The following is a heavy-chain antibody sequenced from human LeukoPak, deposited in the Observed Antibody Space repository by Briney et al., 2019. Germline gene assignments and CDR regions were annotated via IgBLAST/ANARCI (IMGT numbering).Heavy chain of an antibody. V-gene: IGHV3-23*01. CDR2: ISGSGGST. J-gene: IGHJ4*02. Sequence: PGGSLRLSCAASGFTFSSYAMSWVRQAPGKGLEWVSAISGSGGSTYYADSVKGRFTISRDNSKNTVYLQMNSLRAEDTAVYYCAKLSCSGGSCYDWGQGTLVTVSS. CDR3: AKLSCSGGSCYD. D-gene: IGHD2-15*01. CDR1: GFTFSSYA.